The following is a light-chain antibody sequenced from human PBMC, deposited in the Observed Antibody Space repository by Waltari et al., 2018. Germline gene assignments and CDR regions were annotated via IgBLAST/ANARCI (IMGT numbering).Light chain of an antibody. J-gene: IGLJ2*01. V-gene: IGLV3-21*02. CDR3: QLWDSTTDVV. CDR2: DDT. CDR1: NIGGRR. Sequence: SYFLTQTPSVSVAPGQTARITCGGTNIGGRRVQWYQQKPGQAPALVIYDDTARPSGIPQRFSGSNSGNTATLIINKVEVGDEADYYCQLWDSTTDVVFGAGTRLTVL.